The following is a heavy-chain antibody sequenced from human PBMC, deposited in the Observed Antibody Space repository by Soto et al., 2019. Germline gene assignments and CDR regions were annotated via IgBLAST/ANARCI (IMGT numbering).Heavy chain of an antibody. J-gene: IGHJ3*02. V-gene: IGHV3-7*01. Sequence: GGSLRLSCAASGFTLSSYWMSWVRQAPGKGLEWVANIKQDGSEKYYVDSVKGRFTISRDNAKNSLYLQMNSLRAEDTAVYYCARVLSLRYFDWLLYEVAAFDIWGQGTMVTVSS. CDR3: ARVLSLRYFDWLLYEVAAFDI. D-gene: IGHD3-9*01. CDR2: IKQDGSEK. CDR1: GFTLSSYW.